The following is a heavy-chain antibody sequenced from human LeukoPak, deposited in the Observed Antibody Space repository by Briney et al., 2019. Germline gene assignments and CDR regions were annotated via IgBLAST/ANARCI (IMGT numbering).Heavy chain of an antibody. J-gene: IGHJ4*02. V-gene: IGHV3-21*06. CDR2: ISSTSTYI. CDR1: GFIFSNHG. D-gene: IGHD1-26*01. CDR3: ARIIGISGTYPTDY. Sequence: GSLRLSCAASGFIFSNHGMNWVRQAPGKGLEWVSSISSTSTYIYYADSMEGRFIISRDNARNSLYLEMNSLRAEDTAVYYCARIIGISGTYPTDYWGQGTLVTVSS.